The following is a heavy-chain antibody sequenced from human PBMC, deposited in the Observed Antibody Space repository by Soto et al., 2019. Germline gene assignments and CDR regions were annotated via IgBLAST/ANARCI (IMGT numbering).Heavy chain of an antibody. J-gene: IGHJ3*01. CDR3: AAELYSGGSCCSFDF. D-gene: IGHD2-15*01. Sequence: QIQVVQSGPEVKQPGTSVKVSCKTSGFTFSNSAVQWVRQARGQRLEWMAWIVVRSGNTNYAQKFRERVTITRDMSTSTTHMEVSSLTSEDTAVYYCAAELYSGGSCCSFDFWGQGTMVTVSS. V-gene: IGHV1-58*01. CDR2: IVVRSGNT. CDR1: GFTFSNSA.